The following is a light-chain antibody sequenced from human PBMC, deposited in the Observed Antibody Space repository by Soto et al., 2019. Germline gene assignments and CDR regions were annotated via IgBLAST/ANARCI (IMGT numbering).Light chain of an antibody. CDR1: QSISSW. J-gene: IGKJ4*01. CDR2: DAS. V-gene: IGKV1-5*01. Sequence: DIQMTQSPSTLSASVGDRVTITCRASQSISSWLAWYQQKPGKAPKLLIYDASTLESGGPSRFSGSGSGTEFPLTISSPQPDDFATYYCQQYNSYPLTFGGGTKVEIK. CDR3: QQYNSYPLT.